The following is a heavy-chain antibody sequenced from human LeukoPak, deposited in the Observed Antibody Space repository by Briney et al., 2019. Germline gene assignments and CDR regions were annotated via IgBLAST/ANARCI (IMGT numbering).Heavy chain of an antibody. V-gene: IGHV4-59*01. CDR1: GGSISSYY. J-gene: IGHJ4*02. CDR2: IYYNGST. CDR3: ARKPAYGGHDY. D-gene: IGHD4-23*01. Sequence: SETLSLTCTVSGGSISSYYWSWIRQPPGKGLGWIAYIYYNGSTKYNPSLKSRVTISVDTSKNQFSLKVSSVTAADTAVYYCARKPAYGGHDYWGPGTLATVSS.